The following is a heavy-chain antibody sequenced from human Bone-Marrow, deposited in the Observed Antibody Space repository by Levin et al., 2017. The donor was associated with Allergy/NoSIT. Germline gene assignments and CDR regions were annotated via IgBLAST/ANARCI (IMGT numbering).Heavy chain of an antibody. CDR1: GYSISSGYY. D-gene: IGHD2/OR15-2a*01. J-gene: IGHJ6*02. Sequence: SQTLSLPCAVSGYSISSGYYWGWLRQTPGKGLEWIASVYHRGNTYYNPSLRSRVTISVDTSRNQFSLELSSVTAADTAIYYCARDSENPYGLDVWGQGTTVTVSS. V-gene: IGHV4-38-2*02. CDR2: VYHRGNT. CDR3: ARDSENPYGLDV.